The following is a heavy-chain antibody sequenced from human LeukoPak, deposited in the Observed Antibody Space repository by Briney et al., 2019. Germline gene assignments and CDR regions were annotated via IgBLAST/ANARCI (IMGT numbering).Heavy chain of an antibody. CDR2: IRYDGSNK. D-gene: IGHD2-21*01. CDR3: AKEDCGGDCRSYYFDY. Sequence: GGSLRLSCAASGFTFSSYGMHWVRQAPGKELEWVAFIRYDGSNKYYADSVKGRFTISRDNSKNTLYLQMNSLRAEDTAVYYCAKEDCGGDCRSYYFDYWGQGTLVTVSS. V-gene: IGHV3-30*02. CDR1: GFTFSSYG. J-gene: IGHJ4*02.